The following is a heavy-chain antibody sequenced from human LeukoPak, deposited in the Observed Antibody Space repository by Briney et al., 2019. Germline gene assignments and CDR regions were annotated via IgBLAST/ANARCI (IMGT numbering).Heavy chain of an antibody. V-gene: IGHV1-69*13. CDR2: IIPIFGTA. J-gene: IGHJ4*02. CDR1: GGTFSSYA. D-gene: IGHD2-21*01. CDR3: ARECGGDCYGTLDY. Sequence: EASVKVSCKASGGTFSSYAISWVRQAPGQGLEWMGGIIPIFGTASYAQKFQGRVTITADESTSTAYMELSSLRSEDTAVYYCARECGGDCYGTLDYWGQGTLVTVSS.